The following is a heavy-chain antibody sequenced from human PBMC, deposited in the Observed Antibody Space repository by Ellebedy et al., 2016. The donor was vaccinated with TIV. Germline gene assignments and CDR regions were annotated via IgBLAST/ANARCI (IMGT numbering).Heavy chain of an antibody. CDR3: AKENGQKVSRYLSYGVDV. CDR2: ISWDGVTT. D-gene: IGHD1-14*01. J-gene: IGHJ6*02. Sequence: GESLKISCAASGFTFDSYTMFWVRQAPGRGLEWVSLISWDGVTTYYADFVKGRFTISRDNSKNSLYLQMNSLRTEDTALYYCAKENGQKVSRYLSYGVDVWGQGPTVTVSS. V-gene: IGHV3-43*01. CDR1: GFTFDSYT.